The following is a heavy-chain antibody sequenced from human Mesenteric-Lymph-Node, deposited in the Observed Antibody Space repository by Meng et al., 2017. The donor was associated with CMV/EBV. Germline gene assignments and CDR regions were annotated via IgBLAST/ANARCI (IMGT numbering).Heavy chain of an antibody. CDR2: IIPVLGMA. CDR1: GGIFNSYA. V-gene: IGHV1-69*10. D-gene: IGHD4-11*01. Sequence: SVKVSCKSSGGIFNSYAISWVRQAPGHGLEWMGGIIPVLGMADYAQKFQGRVTMTRDTSTSTVYMELSSLRSEDTAVYYCARVSNQNYYYGMDVWGQGTTVTVSS. J-gene: IGHJ6*02. CDR3: ARVSNQNYYYGMDV.